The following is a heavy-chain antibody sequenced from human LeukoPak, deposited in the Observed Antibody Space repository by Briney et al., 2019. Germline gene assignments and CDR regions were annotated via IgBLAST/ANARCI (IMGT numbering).Heavy chain of an antibody. CDR1: GYTFTNYD. J-gene: IGHJ5*02. V-gene: IGHV1-8*01. D-gene: IGHD3-22*01. CDR3: ARVYYYDSSGSPNWFDP. CDR2: MNPNSGNT. Sequence: GASVKVSCKASGYTFTNYDINWVRQATGQGLEWMGWMNPNSGNTGYAQKFQGRVTMTRNTSIGTAYMELSSLRSEDTAVYYCARVYYYDSSGSPNWFDPWRQGTLVTVSS.